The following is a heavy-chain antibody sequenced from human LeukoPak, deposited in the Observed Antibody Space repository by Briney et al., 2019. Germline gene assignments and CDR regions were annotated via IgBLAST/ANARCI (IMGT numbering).Heavy chain of an antibody. CDR3: ATTPYSSSSPFDY. J-gene: IGHJ4*02. CDR1: GFTFSSYW. CDR2: IKQDGSEK. V-gene: IGHV3-7*01. Sequence: GGSLRLSCAASGFTFSSYWMSSVRQAPGKWLEWVANIKQDGSEKYYVDSVKGRFTISRDNAKNSLYLQMNSLRAEDTAVYYCATTPYSSSSPFDYWGQGTLVTVSS. D-gene: IGHD6-6*01.